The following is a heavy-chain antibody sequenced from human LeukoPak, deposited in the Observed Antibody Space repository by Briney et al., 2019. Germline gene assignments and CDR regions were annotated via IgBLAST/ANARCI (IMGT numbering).Heavy chain of an antibody. Sequence: GSLRLSRAASGFTFSSYEMNWVRQAPGKGLEWVSYISTSGSTIYYADSVKGRFTISRGNAKNSLLLQMNTLRVEDTAVYYCARAMRQYYYDTSGYQPFDPWGQGTLVTVSS. V-gene: IGHV3-48*03. CDR1: GFTFSSYE. CDR3: ARAMRQYYYDTSGYQPFDP. CDR2: ISTSGSTI. D-gene: IGHD3-22*01. J-gene: IGHJ5*02.